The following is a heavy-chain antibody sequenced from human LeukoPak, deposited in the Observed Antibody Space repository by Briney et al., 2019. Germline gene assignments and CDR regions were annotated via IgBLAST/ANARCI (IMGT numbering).Heavy chain of an antibody. J-gene: IGHJ6*03. CDR3: ARTYYYYYYMDV. CDR2: IYYSGST. CDR1: GGSISSSSYY. Sequence: KTSETLSLTCTVSGGSISSSSYYWGWIRQPPGKGLEWIGSIYYSGSTYYNPSLKSRVTISVDTPKNQFSLKLSSVTAADTAVYYCARTYYYYYYMDVWGKGTTVTISS. V-gene: IGHV4-39*07.